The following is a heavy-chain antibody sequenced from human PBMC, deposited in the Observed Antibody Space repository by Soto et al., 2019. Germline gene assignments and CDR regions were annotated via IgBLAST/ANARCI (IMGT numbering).Heavy chain of an antibody. V-gene: IGHV1-2*02. CDR3: ARDGEVYSGYVLAEYYSYGMDV. D-gene: IGHD5-12*01. CDR1: GYTFTGYY. Sequence: ASVKVSCKASGYTFTGYYMHWVRQAPGQGLEWMGWINPTSGGTNYAQKFQGRVTMTRDTSISTAYMGLSRLRSDDTAVDYCARDGEVYSGYVLAEYYSYGMDVWGQGTTVTVSS. CDR2: INPTSGGT. J-gene: IGHJ6*02.